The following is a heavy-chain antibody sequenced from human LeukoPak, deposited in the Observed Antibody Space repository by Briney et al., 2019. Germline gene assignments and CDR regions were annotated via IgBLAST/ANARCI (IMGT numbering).Heavy chain of an antibody. CDR2: ISGDAADI. CDR1: GFTFSSYS. CDR3: ARGIAVAGTNIYFDY. D-gene: IGHD6-19*01. J-gene: IGHJ4*02. V-gene: IGHV3-23*01. Sequence: PGGSLRLSCAASGFTFSSYSMNWVRQAPGKGLEWVSAISGDAADIFYADSAKGRFTISRDNSKNTLYLQMGSLRAEDMAVYYCARGIAVAGTNIYFDYWGQGTLVTVSS.